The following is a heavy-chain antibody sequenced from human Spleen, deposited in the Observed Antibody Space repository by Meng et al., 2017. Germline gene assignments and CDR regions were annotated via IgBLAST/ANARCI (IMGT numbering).Heavy chain of an antibody. CDR3: AREGLDP. V-gene: IGHV1-8*01. J-gene: IGHJ5*02. CDR1: GYTFTSYD. Sequence: QVQFVQSGAEVKKPGASVKVSCKASGYTFTSYDINWVRQATGQGLEWMGYMRPNSDNTDYAQKFQGRITMTTNTSISTAYMELSSLTSEDTAVYYCAREGLDPWGQGTLVTVSS. CDR2: MRPNSDNT.